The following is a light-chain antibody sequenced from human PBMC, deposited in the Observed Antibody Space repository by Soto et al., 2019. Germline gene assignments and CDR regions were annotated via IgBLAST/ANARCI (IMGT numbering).Light chain of an antibody. CDR2: GAS. J-gene: IGKJ3*01. Sequence: IVLTQSPATLSLSPGERATLSCRARQTVSTYLSWYQHKPGQAPRLLIYGASKRATGIPARFSGSGSGTDFTLTISSLEPEDSAVYFCLHRNNWPPRFTFGPGTAV. CDR3: LHRNNWPPRFT. CDR1: QTVSTY. V-gene: IGKV3-11*01.